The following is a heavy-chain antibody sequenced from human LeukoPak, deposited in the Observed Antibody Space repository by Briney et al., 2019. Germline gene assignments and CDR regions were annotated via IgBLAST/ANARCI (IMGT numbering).Heavy chain of an antibody. CDR3: ARDLRIRSDTAMVPSGGY. Sequence: ASVKVSCKASGYTFTGYYMHWVRQAPGQGLEWMGWINPNSGGTNYAQKFQGRVTMTRDTSTSTVYMELSSLRSEDTAVYYCARDLRIRSDTAMVPSGGYWGQGTLVTVSS. V-gene: IGHV1-2*02. CDR2: INPNSGGT. J-gene: IGHJ4*02. CDR1: GYTFTGYY. D-gene: IGHD5-18*01.